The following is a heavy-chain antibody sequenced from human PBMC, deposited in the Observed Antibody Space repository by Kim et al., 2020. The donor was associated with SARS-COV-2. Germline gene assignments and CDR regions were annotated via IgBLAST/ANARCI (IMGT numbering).Heavy chain of an antibody. J-gene: IGHJ4*02. CDR1: GGSISSSNW. CDR2: ISHSGRT. D-gene: IGHD3-16*01. V-gene: IGHV4-4*02. CDR3: ARNAGGGYYFDY. Sequence: SETLSLTCGVSGGSISSSNWWSWVRQPPGKGLEWIGEISHSGRTHYNPSLKSRVTISVDKSKNQFSLNLSSVTAADTAVYYCARNAGGGYYFDYWGQGTLITVSS.